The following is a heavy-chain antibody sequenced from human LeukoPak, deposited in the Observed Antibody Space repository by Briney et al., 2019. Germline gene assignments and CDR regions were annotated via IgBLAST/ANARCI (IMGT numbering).Heavy chain of an antibody. CDR1: GGSISSYY. V-gene: IGHV4-59*01. CDR3: ATKEPDYYDSSGYYPEAFDI. CDR2: IYYSGST. J-gene: IGHJ3*02. Sequence: KASETLSLTCTVSGGSISSYYWSWIRQPPGKGLEWIGYIYYSGSTNYNPSLKSRVTISEDTSKNQFSLKLSSVTAADTAVYYCATKEPDYYDSSGYYPEAFDIWGQGAMVTVSS. D-gene: IGHD3-22*01.